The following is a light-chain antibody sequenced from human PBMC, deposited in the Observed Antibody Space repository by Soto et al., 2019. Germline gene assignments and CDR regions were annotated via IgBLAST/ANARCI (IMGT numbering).Light chain of an antibody. V-gene: IGLV1-47*01. CDR3: SVWEDNVDGWV. CDR2: KDN. CDR1: SSNIGSNF. J-gene: IGLJ3*02. Sequence: QSALTQPPSASGTSGQKVTISCSGTSSNIGSNFVYWYQQLPGTAPKLLIFKDNQRPSGVPDRFSGSKSGTSVSLAISGLRPEDEADYYCSVWEDNVDGWVFGGGTKLTVL.